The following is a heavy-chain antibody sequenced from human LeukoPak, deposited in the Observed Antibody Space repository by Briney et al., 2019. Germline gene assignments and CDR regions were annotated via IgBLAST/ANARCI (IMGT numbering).Heavy chain of an antibody. Sequence: GASVKVSCKASGGTFSSYAISWVRQAPGQGLEWMGGIIPIFGTANYAQKFQGRVTITTDESTSTAYMELSSLRSEDTAVYYCARDLGYCSSTSCYTPASWGQGTLVTVSS. V-gene: IGHV1-69*05. D-gene: IGHD2-2*02. CDR3: ARDLGYCSSTSCYTPAS. CDR1: GGTFSSYA. J-gene: IGHJ4*02. CDR2: IIPIFGTA.